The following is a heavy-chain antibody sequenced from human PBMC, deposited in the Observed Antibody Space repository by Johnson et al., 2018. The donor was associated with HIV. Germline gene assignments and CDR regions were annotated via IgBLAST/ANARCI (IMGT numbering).Heavy chain of an antibody. CDR2: ISYDGSNN. CDR1: GFTFSSYA. CDR3: ARSLPYSSSVGFDI. Sequence: QVLLVESGGGVVQPGRSLRLSCAASGFTFSSYAMHWVRQAPGKGLEWVAVISYDGSNNYYADSVTGRFTISSDNAKNPLYLQMNSLRAEDTAVYYCARSLPYSSSVGFDIWGQGTMVTVSS. V-gene: IGHV3-30*04. J-gene: IGHJ3*02. D-gene: IGHD6-6*01.